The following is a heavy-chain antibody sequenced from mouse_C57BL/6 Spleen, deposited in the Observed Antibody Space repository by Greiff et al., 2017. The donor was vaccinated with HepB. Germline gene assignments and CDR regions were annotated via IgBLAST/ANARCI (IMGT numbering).Heavy chain of an antibody. CDR2: IYPGSGNT. J-gene: IGHJ2*01. V-gene: IGHV1-76*01. CDR3: ARGSTVVATNYFDY. CDR1: GYTFTDYY. Sequence: QVHVKQSGAELVRPGASVKLSCKASGYTFTDYYINWVKQRPGQGLEWIARIYPGSGNTYYNEKFKGKATLTAEKSSSTAYMQLSSLTSEDSAVYFCARGSTVVATNYFDYWGQGTTLTVSS. D-gene: IGHD1-1*01.